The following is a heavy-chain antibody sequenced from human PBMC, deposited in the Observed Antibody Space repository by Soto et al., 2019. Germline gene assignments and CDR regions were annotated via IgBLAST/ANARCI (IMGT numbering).Heavy chain of an antibody. Sequence: EVQLVETGGGLIQPGGSLRLSCAASGFTVSSYYMSWVRQAPGKGLEWVSVIHSGGSTYYADSAKGRFTISRDNSKNQVYLQMNSLRAVDTAVYSCASELGGGSVDYWGQGTLVTVSS. J-gene: IGHJ4*02. CDR1: GFTVSSYY. CDR2: IHSGGST. CDR3: ASELGGGSVDY. V-gene: IGHV3-53*02. D-gene: IGHD3-16*01.